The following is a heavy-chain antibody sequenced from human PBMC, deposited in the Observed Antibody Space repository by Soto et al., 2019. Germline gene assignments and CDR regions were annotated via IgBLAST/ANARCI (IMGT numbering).Heavy chain of an antibody. D-gene: IGHD3-3*01. CDR2: INHSGST. J-gene: IGHJ3*02. CDR1: GGSFSGYY. V-gene: IGHV4-34*01. CDR3: ARWMFPPYDFWSGYYTDAFDI. Sequence: QVQLQQWGAGLLKPSETLSLTCAVYGGSFSGYYWSWIRQPPGKGLEWIGEINHSGSTNYNPSLKSRVTISVETSKNQFSLKLSSVTAADTAVYYCARWMFPPYDFWSGYYTDAFDIWGQGTMVTVSS.